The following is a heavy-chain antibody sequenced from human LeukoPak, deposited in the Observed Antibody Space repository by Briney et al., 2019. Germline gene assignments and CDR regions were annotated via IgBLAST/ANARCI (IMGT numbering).Heavy chain of an antibody. CDR3: ARDYKYAFDN. CDR1: GFTFTSYA. CDR2: ASGSGGST. Sequence: GGSLRLSCAASGFTFTSYAMSWVRQAPGKGLEWVSAASGSGGSTFYADSVKGRFTISRDNSKDTLYLQMNSLRVEDTAVYYCARDYKYAFDNWGQGTLVTVSS. J-gene: IGHJ4*02. D-gene: IGHD5-24*01. V-gene: IGHV3-23*01.